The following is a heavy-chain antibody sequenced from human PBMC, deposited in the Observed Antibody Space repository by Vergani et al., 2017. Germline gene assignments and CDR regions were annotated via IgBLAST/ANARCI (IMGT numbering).Heavy chain of an antibody. J-gene: IGHJ3*02. V-gene: IGHV4-59*08. CDR2: VYYTGST. D-gene: IGHD3-22*01. Sequence: QVQLQESGPGLVKPSETLSLTCTVSGAAIKDFYWSWFRQPPGKGLEWIGYVYYTGSTTYNPSLKSRVTISVDTSKNQFSLKLSSVTAADTAVYYCARHASERITMIVVVIPGAFDIWGQGTMVTVSS. CDR3: ARHASERITMIVVVIPGAFDI. CDR1: GAAIKDFY.